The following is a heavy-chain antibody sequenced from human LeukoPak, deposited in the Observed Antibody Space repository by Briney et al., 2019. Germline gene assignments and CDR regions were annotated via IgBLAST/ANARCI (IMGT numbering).Heavy chain of an antibody. D-gene: IGHD5-24*01. CDR1: GYTFTGYY. J-gene: IGHJ4*02. CDR3: ARDWRDGYNHFDY. Sequence: ASVKVSCKASGYTFTGYYMHWVRQAPGQGLEWMGWINPNSGGTNYAQKFQGRVTMTRDTSISTAYMELSRLRSDDTAMYYCARDWRDGYNHFDYWGQGTLVTVSS. V-gene: IGHV1-2*02. CDR2: INPNSGGT.